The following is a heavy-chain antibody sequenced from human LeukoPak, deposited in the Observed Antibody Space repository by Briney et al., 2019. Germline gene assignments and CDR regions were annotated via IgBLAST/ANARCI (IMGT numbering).Heavy chain of an antibody. CDR1: GFTFSSYE. V-gene: IGHV3-48*03. J-gene: IGHJ6*03. Sequence: GGSLRLSCAASGFTFSSYEMNWVRQAPGKGLEWLSYISSSGYTIYYADSVRGRFTITRDNAKNSLYLQMNSLRAEDTAVYYCARVFGGYYYYMDVWGKGTTVTISS. CDR2: ISSSGYTI. D-gene: IGHD3-10*01. CDR3: ARVFGGYYYYMDV.